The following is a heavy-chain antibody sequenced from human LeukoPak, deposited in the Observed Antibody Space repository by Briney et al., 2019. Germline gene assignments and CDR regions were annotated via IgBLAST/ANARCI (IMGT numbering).Heavy chain of an antibody. CDR1: GFTFSSYS. CDR3: ARGGSYFDISGYYFY. CDR2: ISSSSNYI. Sequence: GGSLRLSCAASGFTFSSYSMNWVRQAPGKGLEWVSSISSSSNYIYYADSVKGRFTISRDNSKNTLYLQMNSLRTEDTAVYYCARGGSYFDISGYYFYWGQGTLVTVSS. V-gene: IGHV3-21*01. D-gene: IGHD3-22*01. J-gene: IGHJ4*02.